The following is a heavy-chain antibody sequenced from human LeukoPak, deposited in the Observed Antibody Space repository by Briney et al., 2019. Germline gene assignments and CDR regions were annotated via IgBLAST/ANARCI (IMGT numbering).Heavy chain of an antibody. V-gene: IGHV3-30-3*01. CDR1: GFTFSSYA. CDR3: ARDARDWGYCSGGSCYYYGMDV. CDR2: ISYDGSNK. J-gene: IGHJ6*02. Sequence: GGSLRLSCAASGFTFSSYAMHWVRQAPGKGLEWVAVISYDGSNKYYADSVKGRITISRDNSKNTLYLQMNSLRAEDTAVYYCARDARDWGYCSGGSCYYYGMDVWGQGTTVTVSS. D-gene: IGHD2-15*01.